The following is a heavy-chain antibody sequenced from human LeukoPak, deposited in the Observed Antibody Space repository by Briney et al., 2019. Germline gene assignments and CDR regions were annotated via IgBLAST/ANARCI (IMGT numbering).Heavy chain of an antibody. Sequence: GGSLRLSCAASGFTLSSYAMSWVRQAPGKGLEWVSGISGSGGSTYNADSVKGRFTISRDNSKNTLYLQMNSLRAEDTAVYYCAATHYYDSSGSWYFDLWGRGTLVTVSS. D-gene: IGHD3-22*01. V-gene: IGHV3-23*01. J-gene: IGHJ2*01. CDR2: ISGSGGST. CDR1: GFTLSSYA. CDR3: AATHYYDSSGSWYFDL.